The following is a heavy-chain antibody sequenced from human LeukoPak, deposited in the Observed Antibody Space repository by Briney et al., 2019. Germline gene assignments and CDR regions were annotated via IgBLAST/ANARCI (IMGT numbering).Heavy chain of an antibody. CDR2: IKQDGSEK. D-gene: IGHD3-22*01. CDR3: AREYYYDSSGLFDY. Sequence: PGGSLRLSCAASGFTFSSYWMSWVRQAPGKGLEWVANIKQDGSEKYYVDSVKGRFTISRDNAKNSLYLQMNSLRAEDTAVYYCAREYYYDSSGLFDYWGKGTTVTVSS. CDR1: GFTFSSYW. V-gene: IGHV3-7*01. J-gene: IGHJ4*03.